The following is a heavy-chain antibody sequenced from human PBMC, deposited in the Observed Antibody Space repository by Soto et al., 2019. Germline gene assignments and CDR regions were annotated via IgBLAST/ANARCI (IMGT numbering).Heavy chain of an antibody. D-gene: IGHD2-2*02. Sequence: QVQLVQSGAEVKKPGSSVKVSCKASGGTFSSYAISWVRQAPGQGLEWMGGIIPIFGTANYAQKFQGRVTSTADESTSTAYMELSSLRSEDTAVYYCARVVPAAIDLFGESYYFDCWGQGTLVTVSS. CDR3: ARVVPAAIDLFGESYYFDC. V-gene: IGHV1-69*01. J-gene: IGHJ4*02. CDR1: GGTFSSYA. CDR2: IIPIFGTA.